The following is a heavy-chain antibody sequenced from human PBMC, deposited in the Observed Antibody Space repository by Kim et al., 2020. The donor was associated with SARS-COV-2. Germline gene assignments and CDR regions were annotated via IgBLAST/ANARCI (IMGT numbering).Heavy chain of an antibody. V-gene: IGHV3-74*01. D-gene: IGHD3-22*01. Sequence: SVKGRFTISRDNAKNTLYLQMNGLRTEDTGVYYWARVGEYDSSGFYAFVRSWGQGTRVTVSS. CDR3: ARVGEYDSSGFYAFVRS. J-gene: IGHJ5*02.